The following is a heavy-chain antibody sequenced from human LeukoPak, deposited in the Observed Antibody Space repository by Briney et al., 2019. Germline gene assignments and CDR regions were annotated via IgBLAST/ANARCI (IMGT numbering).Heavy chain of an antibody. J-gene: IGHJ6*02. CDR2: IYHSGGA. Sequence: SETLSLTCAVSGASIDSHSWWSWVRQPPGKGLEWIGEIYHSGGANYKPSLKSRVTISVDTSKNQFSLKLSSVTAADTAVYYCARGLIVGATLFHYYYGMDVWGQGTTVTVSS. D-gene: IGHD1-26*01. CDR1: GASIDSHSW. V-gene: IGHV4/OR15-8*01. CDR3: ARGLIVGATLFHYYYGMDV.